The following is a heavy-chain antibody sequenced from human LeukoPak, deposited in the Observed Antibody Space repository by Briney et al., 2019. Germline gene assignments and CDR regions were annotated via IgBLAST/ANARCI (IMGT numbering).Heavy chain of an antibody. V-gene: IGHV3-30-3*01. J-gene: IGHJ4*02. D-gene: IGHD3-22*01. CDR1: GFTFSSYA. CDR3: ARDRAYYYDSSGSFDY. Sequence: GGSLRLSRAASGFTFSSYAMHWVRQAPGKGLEWVAVISYDGSNKYYADSVKGRFTISRDNSKNTLYLQMNSLRAEDTAVYYCARDRAYYYDSSGSFDYWGQGTLVTVSS. CDR2: ISYDGSNK.